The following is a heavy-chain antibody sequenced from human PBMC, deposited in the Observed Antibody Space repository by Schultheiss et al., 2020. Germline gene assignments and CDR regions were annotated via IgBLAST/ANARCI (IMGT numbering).Heavy chain of an antibody. J-gene: IGHJ4*02. Sequence: GGSLRLSCAASGFTFSSYSMNWVRQAPGKGLEWVSYISSSSSTIYYADSVKGRFTISRDNSKNILFLQMNSLRPEDTAVYYCAKGVVGAKGYFDYWGQGTTVTVSS. CDR3: AKGVVGAKGYFDY. D-gene: IGHD1-26*01. CDR2: ISSSSSTI. CDR1: GFTFSSYS. V-gene: IGHV3-48*01.